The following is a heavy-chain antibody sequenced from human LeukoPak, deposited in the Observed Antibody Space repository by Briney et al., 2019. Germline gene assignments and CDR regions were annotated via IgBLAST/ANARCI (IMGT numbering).Heavy chain of an antibody. D-gene: IGHD3-22*01. CDR2: MYYSGST. Sequence: SETLSLTCTVPGGSISSGDYYWNWIRQPPGKGLEWIAYMYYSGSTYYNPSLKSRVTMSADTSKNQLSLKLSSVTAADTAVYYCARPYYYDSRIDPWGQGILVTVSS. CDR1: GGSISSGDYY. CDR3: ARPYYYDSRIDP. J-gene: IGHJ5*02. V-gene: IGHV4-30-4*01.